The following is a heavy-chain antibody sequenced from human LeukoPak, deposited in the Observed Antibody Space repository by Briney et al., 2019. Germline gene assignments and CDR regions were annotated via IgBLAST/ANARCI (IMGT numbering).Heavy chain of an antibody. J-gene: IGHJ4*02. Sequence: PGRSLRLSCAASGFTFSSYGMHWVRQAPGKGLEWVAVISYDGSNKYYADSVKGRFTISRDNSKNTLYLQMNSLRAEDTAVYYCARDLVSGTTDWGQGTLVTVSS. D-gene: IGHD3-10*01. CDR2: ISYDGSNK. CDR3: ARDLVSGTTD. V-gene: IGHV3-30*03. CDR1: GFTFSSYG.